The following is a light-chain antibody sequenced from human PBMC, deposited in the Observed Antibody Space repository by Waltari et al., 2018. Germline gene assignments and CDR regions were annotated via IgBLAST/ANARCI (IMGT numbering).Light chain of an antibody. V-gene: IGLV4-69*01. Sequence: QLALTQPPPASASLGASVKLTCTLSSGHSSFVISWHQQQPGKGPRYLLTLNTDGGHTTGGGIPDRFSGSTSGAERYLTIASLQSEDEADYCCQTWGTGIVVFGGGTKLTVL. CDR2: LNTDGGH. J-gene: IGLJ2*01. CDR3: QTWGTGIVV. CDR1: SGHSSFV.